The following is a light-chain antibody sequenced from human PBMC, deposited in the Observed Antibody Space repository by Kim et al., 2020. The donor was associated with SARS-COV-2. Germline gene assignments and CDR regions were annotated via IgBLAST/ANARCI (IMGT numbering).Light chain of an antibody. CDR2: QDS. J-gene: IGLJ2*01. CDR1: KLGDKY. V-gene: IGLV3-1*01. Sequence: SYELTQPPSVSVSPGQTASITRSGDKLGDKYACWYQQKPGQSPVLVIYQDSKRPSGIPERFSGSNSGNTATLTISGTQAMDGADYYCQAWDSSTVVFGGGTKLTV. CDR3: QAWDSSTVV.